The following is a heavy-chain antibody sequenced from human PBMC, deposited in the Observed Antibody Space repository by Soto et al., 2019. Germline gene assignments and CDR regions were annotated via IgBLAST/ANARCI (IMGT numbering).Heavy chain of an antibody. Sequence: ASVKVSCKASGYTFTGYYMHWVRQAPGQGLEWMGWINPNSGGTNYAQKFQGWVTMTRDTSISTVYMKLSSVTAADTAVYYCARERFLEWLSERAYYYYGMDVWGQGTTVTVSS. CDR2: INPNSGGT. V-gene: IGHV1-2*04. J-gene: IGHJ6*02. D-gene: IGHD3-3*01. CDR3: ARERFLEWLSERAYYYYGMDV. CDR1: GYTFTGYY.